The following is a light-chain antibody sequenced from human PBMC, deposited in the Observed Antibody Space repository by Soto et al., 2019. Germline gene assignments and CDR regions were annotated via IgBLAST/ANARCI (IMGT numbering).Light chain of an antibody. CDR2: RND. Sequence: QSVLTQPPSASGTPGQRVTISCSGDYSTIGSNYVYWYQQLPGTAPKRLIYRNDQRPAGVPDRFSGSKSGTSASLAISGLRSEDEADYYCAAWDDSLSGDGMFGGGTKLTVL. CDR3: AAWDDSLSGDGM. J-gene: IGLJ3*02. CDR1: YSTIGSNY. V-gene: IGLV1-47*01.